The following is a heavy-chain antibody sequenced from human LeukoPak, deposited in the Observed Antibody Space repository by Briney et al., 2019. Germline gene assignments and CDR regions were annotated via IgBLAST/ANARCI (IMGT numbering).Heavy chain of an antibody. J-gene: IGHJ3*02. D-gene: IGHD6-19*01. CDR3: ARQYSSGWYGAFDI. V-gene: IGHV4-34*01. Sequence: SETLSLTCAVYGGSFSGYYWSWIRLPPGKGLEWIGEINHSGSTNYNPSLKSRVTISVDTSKNQFSLKLSSVTAADTAVYYCARQYSSGWYGAFDIWGQGTMVTVSS. CDR2: INHSGST. CDR1: GGSFSGYY.